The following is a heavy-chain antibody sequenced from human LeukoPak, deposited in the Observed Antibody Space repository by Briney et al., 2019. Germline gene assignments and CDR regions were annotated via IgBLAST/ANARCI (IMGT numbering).Heavy chain of an antibody. J-gene: IGHJ4*02. V-gene: IGHV3-53*01. CDR2: IYGGGNI. D-gene: IGHD5-24*01. CDR3: ARGAGYNYPYYFDY. CDR1: GFTVSSNY. Sequence: GSLRLSCAASGFTVSSNYMNWVRQAPGKGLEWVSVIYGGGNIYYADSVKGRFTISRDNSKNTLYLQMNSLRAEDTAVYYCARGAGYNYPYYFDYWGQGTLVTVSS.